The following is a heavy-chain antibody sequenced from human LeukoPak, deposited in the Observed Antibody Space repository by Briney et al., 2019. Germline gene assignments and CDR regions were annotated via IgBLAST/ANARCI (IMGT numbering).Heavy chain of an antibody. CDR2: ISAYNGNT. V-gene: IGHV1-18*01. CDR1: GYTFTSYG. Sequence: ASVKVSCKASGYTFTSYGISWVRQAPGQGLEWMGWISAYNGNTNYAQKPQGRVTMTTDTSTSTAYMELRSLRSDDTAVYYCAREWSGYCSGGSCWDDAFDIWGQGTMVTVSS. J-gene: IGHJ3*02. CDR3: AREWSGYCSGGSCWDDAFDI. D-gene: IGHD2-15*01.